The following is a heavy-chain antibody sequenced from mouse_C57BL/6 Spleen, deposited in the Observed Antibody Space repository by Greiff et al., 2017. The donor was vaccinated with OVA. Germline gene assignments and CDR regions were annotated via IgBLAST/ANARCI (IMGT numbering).Heavy chain of an antibody. CDR3: ARSDDYDEGCAY. CDR1: GYTFTSYW. J-gene: IGHJ3*01. V-gene: IGHV1-55*01. D-gene: IGHD2-4*01. CDR2: IYPGSGST. Sequence: QVQLQQPGAELVKPGASVTMSCKASGYTFTSYWITWVKQRPGQGHQGIGDIYPGSGSTNYNEKFKSKATLTVDTSSSTDYMQLSSRTSEDSAVYYCARSDDYDEGCAYWGQGTLGTVSA.